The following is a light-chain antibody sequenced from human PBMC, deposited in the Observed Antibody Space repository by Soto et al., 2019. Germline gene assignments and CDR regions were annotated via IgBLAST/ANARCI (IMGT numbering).Light chain of an antibody. CDR1: SSNIGSNY. Sequence: QSVLTQPPSASGAPGQRVTISCSGSSSNIGSNYVYWYQQLPGTAPKLLIYRNNQRPSGVPDRFSGSKSGTSASLAISGLQSEDEADYYCAAWDDSLNGYVFGTGTKLTVL. J-gene: IGLJ1*01. CDR2: RNN. V-gene: IGLV1-47*01. CDR3: AAWDDSLNGYV.